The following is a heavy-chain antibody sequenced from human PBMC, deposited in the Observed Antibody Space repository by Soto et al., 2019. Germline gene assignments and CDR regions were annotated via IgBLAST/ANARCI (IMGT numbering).Heavy chain of an antibody. CDR1: GYTFGSND. D-gene: IGHD1-26*01. V-gene: IGHV1-8*01. CDR3: ARGLVGATTR. CDR2: MNPNRGNT. Sequence: QVQLVQSGAEVKKPGASVKVSCKASGYTFGSNDLNWGRQATGKGLGWMGWMNPNRGNTGYAQKFQGRVTMTRNTSISTAYMELSSLRSEDTAVHYCARGLVGATTRWGQGTLVTVSS. J-gene: IGHJ4*02.